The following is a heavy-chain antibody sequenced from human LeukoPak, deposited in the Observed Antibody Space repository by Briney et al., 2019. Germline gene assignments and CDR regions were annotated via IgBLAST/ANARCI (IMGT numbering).Heavy chain of an antibody. Sequence: SETLSLTCTVSGGSISSHYWSWIRQPPGKGLEWIGYIYYSGSTNYNPSLKSRVTISVDTSKNQFSLKLSSVTAGDTAVYYCARRRYSSSSGWFDPWGQGTLVTVSS. CDR3: ARRRYSSSSGWFDP. D-gene: IGHD6-6*01. CDR1: GGSISSHY. CDR2: IYYSGST. V-gene: IGHV4-59*11. J-gene: IGHJ5*02.